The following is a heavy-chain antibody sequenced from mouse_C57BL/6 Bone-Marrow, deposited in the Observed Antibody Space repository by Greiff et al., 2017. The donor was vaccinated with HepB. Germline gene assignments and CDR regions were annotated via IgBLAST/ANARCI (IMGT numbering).Heavy chain of an antibody. J-gene: IGHJ2*01. CDR3: ARDRVGRYFDY. V-gene: IGHV5-4*01. CDR2: ISDGGSYT. D-gene: IGHD4-1*01. CDR1: GFTFSSYA. Sequence: EVKLVESGGGLVKPGGSLKLSCAASGFTFSSYAMSWVRQTPEKRLEWVATISDGGSYTYYPDNVKGRFTISRDNAKNNLYLQMSHLKSEDTAMYYCARDRVGRYFDYWGQGTTLTVSS.